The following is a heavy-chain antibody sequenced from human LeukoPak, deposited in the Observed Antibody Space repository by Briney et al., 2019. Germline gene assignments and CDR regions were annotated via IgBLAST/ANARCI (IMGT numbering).Heavy chain of an antibody. J-gene: IGHJ4*02. Sequence: PSETLSLTCTVSGGSIISYYWSWIRQPPGKGLEWIGYIYYSGSTNYNPSLKSRVTISVDTSKNQFSLKLSSVTAADTAVYYCASAHSSSSVYFDYWGQGTMVTASS. CDR3: ASAHSSSSVYFDY. D-gene: IGHD6-6*01. V-gene: IGHV4-59*08. CDR1: GGSIISYY. CDR2: IYYSGST.